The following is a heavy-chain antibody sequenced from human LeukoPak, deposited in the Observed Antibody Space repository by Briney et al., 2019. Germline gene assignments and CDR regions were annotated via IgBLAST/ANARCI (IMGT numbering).Heavy chain of an antibody. CDR1: GGTFSSYA. CDR3: ARDIAELWFGGNWFDP. V-gene: IGHV1-18*01. D-gene: IGHD3-10*01. J-gene: IGHJ5*02. CDR2: ISAYNGNT. Sequence: ASVKVSCKASGGTFSSYAISWVRQAPGQGLEWMGWISAYNGNTNYAQKLQGRVTMTTDTSTSTAYMELRSLRSDDTAVYYCARDIAELWFGGNWFDPWGQGTLVTVSS.